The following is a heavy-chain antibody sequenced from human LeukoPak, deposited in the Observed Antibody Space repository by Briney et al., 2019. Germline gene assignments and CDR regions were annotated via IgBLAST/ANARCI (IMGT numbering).Heavy chain of an antibody. CDR1: GGSISDYY. CDR3: ARDSVYSGSSLDY. CDR2: VHSNGDT. J-gene: IGHJ4*02. D-gene: IGHD1-26*01. Sequence: SETLSLTCIISGGSISDYYWGWIRQPPGKGLEWIGYVHSNGDTDYNPSLRSRLTILLDTSKKDFSLKVSSVTAADTAVYYCARDSVYSGSSLDYWGQGTLVTVSS. V-gene: IGHV4-59*12.